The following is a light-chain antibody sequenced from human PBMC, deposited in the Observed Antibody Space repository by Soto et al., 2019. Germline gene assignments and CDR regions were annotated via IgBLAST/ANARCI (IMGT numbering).Light chain of an antibody. CDR1: NSNIGSNT. Sequence: QSVLTQPPSASGTPGLRVTISCSGSNSNIGSNTVNWYHQLPGTAPKLLIYSNNQRPSGVPDRFSGSKSGTSASLVISGLQSDDEADYYCAAWDDILSGVVFGGGTKVTVL. CDR2: SNN. CDR3: AAWDDILSGVV. V-gene: IGLV1-44*01. J-gene: IGLJ2*01.